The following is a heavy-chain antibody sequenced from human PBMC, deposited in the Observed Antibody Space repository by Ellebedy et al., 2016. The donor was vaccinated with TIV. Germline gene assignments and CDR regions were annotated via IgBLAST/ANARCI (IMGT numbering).Heavy chain of an antibody. J-gene: IGHJ4*02. CDR1: GYTFTSYG. Sequence: AASVKVSCKASGYTFTSYGISWVRQAPGQGLEWMGGIIPIFGTANYAQKFQGRVTITADESTSTAYMELSSLRSEDTAVYYCAREIAPPDYYGSGSYLGGLFDYWGQGTLVTVSS. D-gene: IGHD3-10*01. CDR3: AREIAPPDYYGSGSYLGGLFDY. CDR2: IIPIFGTA. V-gene: IGHV1-69*13.